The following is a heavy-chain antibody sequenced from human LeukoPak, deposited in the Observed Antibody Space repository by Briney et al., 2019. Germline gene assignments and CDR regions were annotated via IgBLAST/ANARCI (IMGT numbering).Heavy chain of an antibody. Sequence: SETLSLTCTVSGDSITRGTYYWNWLRQPAGKGLEWIGRIHTSSRVNYNRSLKSRVTISIDTSRNLVSLRLTSVTAADAAVYYCARDRGNGDYGDYFDSWGQGTLVSVSS. V-gene: IGHV4-61*02. CDR1: GDSITRGTYY. CDR3: ARDRGNGDYGDYFDS. D-gene: IGHD4-17*01. CDR2: IHTSSRV. J-gene: IGHJ4*02.